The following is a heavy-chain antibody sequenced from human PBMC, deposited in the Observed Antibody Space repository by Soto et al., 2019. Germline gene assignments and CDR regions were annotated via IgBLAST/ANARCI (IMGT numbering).Heavy chain of an antibody. J-gene: IGHJ3*02. V-gene: IGHV4-39*01. CDR1: GGSISSSSYY. CDR3: ARGYYYDSSGYYDAFDI. CDR2: IYYSGST. D-gene: IGHD3-22*01. Sequence: QLQLQESGPGLVKPSETLSLTCTVSGGSISSSSYYWGWIRQPPGKGLEWIGSIYYSGSTYYNPSLKSRVTISVDPSKNQFSLKLSSVTAADTAVYYCARGYYYDSSGYYDAFDIWGQGTMVTVSS.